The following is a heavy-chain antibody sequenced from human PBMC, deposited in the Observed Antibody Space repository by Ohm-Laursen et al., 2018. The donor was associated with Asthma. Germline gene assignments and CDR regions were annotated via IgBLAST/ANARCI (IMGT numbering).Heavy chain of an antibody. Sequence: GSLRLSCAASGFTFSRYSIHWVRQVPGKGLEWVASISNASTFIYYADSVRGRFTTPRDNAKNSVYLQMNSLRAGDTALYYCARHGPECGLPGREYSLHHWGEGTLVTVSS. CDR1: GFTFSRYS. J-gene: IGHJ1*01. CDR3: ARHGPECGLPGREYSLHH. CDR2: ISNASTFI. D-gene: IGHD2-15*01. V-gene: IGHV3-21*01.